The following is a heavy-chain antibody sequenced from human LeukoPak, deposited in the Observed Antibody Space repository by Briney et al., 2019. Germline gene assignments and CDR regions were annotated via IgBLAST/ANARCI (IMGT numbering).Heavy chain of an antibody. Sequence: QPGGSLRLSCAASGFTFSSYEMNWVRQAPGKGREWFSYISSSGTTIYYADSVKGRFTISKDNAKNSLYLQMNSLRAEDTAVYYCARVGVVVAATGNLWFDPWGQGTLVTVSS. D-gene: IGHD2-15*01. J-gene: IGHJ5*02. V-gene: IGHV3-48*03. CDR2: ISSSGTTI. CDR1: GFTFSSYE. CDR3: ARVGVVVAATGNLWFDP.